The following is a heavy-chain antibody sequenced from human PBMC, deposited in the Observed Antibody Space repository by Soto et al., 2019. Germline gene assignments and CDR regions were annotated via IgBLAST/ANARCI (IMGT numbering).Heavy chain of an antibody. Sequence: QITLKESGPTLVKPTQTLTLTCSFSGFSLSTSGLGVSWIRQPPGKALEWLALIYWNDDERYRPSLRNRLTVSKDTSRNQVVLTMTDMDPVDTATYYCAQAIPDASSQYWSQGTLVTVSS. CDR2: IYWNDDE. J-gene: IGHJ4*02. D-gene: IGHD2-2*01. CDR1: GFSLSTSGLG. CDR3: AQAIPDASSQY. V-gene: IGHV2-5*01.